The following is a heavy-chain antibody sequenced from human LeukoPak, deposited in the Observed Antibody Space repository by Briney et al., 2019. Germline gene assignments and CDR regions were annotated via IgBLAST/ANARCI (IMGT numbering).Heavy chain of an antibody. J-gene: IGHJ5*02. CDR1: GFTFDDYA. D-gene: IGHD3-10*01. Sequence: GGSLRLSCAASGFTFDDYATHWVRQAPGKGLEWVSGISWNSGSIGYADSVKGRFTISRDNAKNSLYLQMNSLRAEDTALYYCAKDRMVRGVISPLDPWGQGTLVTVSS. CDR3: AKDRMVRGVISPLDP. CDR2: ISWNSGSI. V-gene: IGHV3-9*01.